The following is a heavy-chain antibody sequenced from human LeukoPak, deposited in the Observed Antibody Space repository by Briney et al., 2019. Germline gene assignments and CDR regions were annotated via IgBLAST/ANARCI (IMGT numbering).Heavy chain of an antibody. J-gene: IGHJ3*01. CDR1: GDSISSDGYS. Sequence: SETLSLTCTVSGDSISSDGYSWTWIRQPPGKGLEWIGHISYSGNTYYNPSLKSRVTLSVDASKNQFSLNLTSVTVADTAIYYCARDFLRTASPDAFDFWGQGTMVTVSS. D-gene: IGHD2-21*02. CDR3: ARDFLRTASPDAFDF. CDR2: ISYSGNT. V-gene: IGHV4-31*03.